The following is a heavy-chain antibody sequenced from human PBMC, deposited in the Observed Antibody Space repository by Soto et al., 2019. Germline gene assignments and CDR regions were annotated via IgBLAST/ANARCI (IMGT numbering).Heavy chain of an antibody. J-gene: IGHJ4*02. D-gene: IGHD3-16*02. CDR1: GFTFSSFA. CDR2: ISGGGGST. CDR3: AKDRYDYIWGSYRKAIFDY. Sequence: GGSLRLSCAASGFTFSSFAMIWVRQAPGKGLEWVSGISGGGGSTYDADSVKGRFTISRDNSKNTLYLQMNSLRAEDTAVYYCAKDRYDYIWGSYRKAIFDYWGQGTLVTVSS. V-gene: IGHV3-23*01.